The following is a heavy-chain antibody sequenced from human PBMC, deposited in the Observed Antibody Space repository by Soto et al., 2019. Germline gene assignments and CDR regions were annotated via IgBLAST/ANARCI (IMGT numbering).Heavy chain of an antibody. CDR2: IYYSGTT. CDR3: ARESYYGSGATVVAY. J-gene: IGHJ4*02. V-gene: IGHV4-59*01. D-gene: IGHD3-10*01. Sequence: SETPSLTCTVSGGSISGYYWSWIRQPPGKGLEWIGYIYYSGTTSYNPSLNSRVTMSVDTSKNQFSLKVNSVTAADTAVYYCARESYYGSGATVVAYWGQGTLVTVSS. CDR1: GGSISGYY.